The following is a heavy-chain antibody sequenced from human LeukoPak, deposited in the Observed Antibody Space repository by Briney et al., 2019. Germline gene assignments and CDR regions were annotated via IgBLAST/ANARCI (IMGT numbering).Heavy chain of an antibody. J-gene: IGHJ4*02. CDR3: ARRRVNYYGSGSYYDL. CDR2: IYTSGST. D-gene: IGHD3-10*01. CDR1: GGSFSGYY. V-gene: IGHV4-4*09. Sequence: SETLSLTCAVYGGSFSGYYWSWIRQPPGKGLEWIGYIYTSGSTNYNPSLKSRVTISVDTSKNQFSLKLSSVTAADTAVYYCARRRVNYYGSGSYYDLWGQGTLVTVSS.